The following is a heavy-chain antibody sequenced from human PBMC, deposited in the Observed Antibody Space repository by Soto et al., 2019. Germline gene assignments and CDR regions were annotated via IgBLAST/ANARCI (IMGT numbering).Heavy chain of an antibody. D-gene: IGHD6-13*01. J-gene: IGHJ6*01. CDR1: GGSISSGGYY. Sequence: PSETLSLTCTVSGGSISSGGYYWSWIRQHPGKGLEWIGYIYYSGSTYYNPSLKSRVTISVDTSKNQFSLKLSSVTAADTAVYYCARDHGSRERRQLGPGIYYYYYGMDVWGQGTTVTVSS. CDR3: ARDHGSRERRQLGPGIYYYYYGMDV. CDR2: IYYSGST. V-gene: IGHV4-31*03.